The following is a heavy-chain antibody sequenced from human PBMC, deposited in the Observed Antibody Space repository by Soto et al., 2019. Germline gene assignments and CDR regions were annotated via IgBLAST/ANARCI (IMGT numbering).Heavy chain of an antibody. J-gene: IGHJ6*01. CDR3: ARSLAKCELRFSDYGLEG. Sequence: SVKVSCKASGGTFSRDAISWVRQAPGQGLEWMGGIIPMFGRPKFAQKFQGRVTINADESTRTANMELSSLRSEDTAVYYCARSLAKCELRFSDYGLEGWGRGXTVTVCS. CDR2: IIPMFGRP. CDR1: GGTFSRDA. D-gene: IGHD3-3*01. V-gene: IGHV1-69*13.